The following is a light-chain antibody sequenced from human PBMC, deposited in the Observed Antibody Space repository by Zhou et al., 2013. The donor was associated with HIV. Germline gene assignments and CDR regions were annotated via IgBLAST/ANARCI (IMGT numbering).Light chain of an antibody. CDR3: QQYYDYLWT. V-gene: IGKV1-8*01. CDR1: QGISTY. J-gene: IGKJ1*01. CDR2: AAS. Sequence: AIRITQSPSSLSASTGDRVTITCRASQGISTYVAWYQQKLGKTPRLLIYAASTLQSGVPSRFSGTGSGTDFTLTISCLQSEDFATYYCQQYYDYLWTFGHGTKV.